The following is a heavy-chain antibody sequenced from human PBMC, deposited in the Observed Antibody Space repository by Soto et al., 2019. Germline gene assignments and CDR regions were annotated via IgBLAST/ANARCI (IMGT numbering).Heavy chain of an antibody. CDR3: ASEGGSYVARYFDY. V-gene: IGHV4-31*02. Sequence: PFQLQCVSKSVAGGTIGDVGDCLSLIRQHPGKGLEWIGYIYYSGSTYYNPSLKSRVTISVDTSKNQFSLKLSSVTAADTAVYYCASEGGSYVARYFDYWGQGTLVTVSS. CDR2: IYYSGST. J-gene: IGHJ4*02. D-gene: IGHD1-26*01. CDR1: GGTIGDVGDC.